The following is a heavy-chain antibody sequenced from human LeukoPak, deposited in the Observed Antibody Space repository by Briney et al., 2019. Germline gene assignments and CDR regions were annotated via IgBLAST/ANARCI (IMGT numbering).Heavy chain of an antibody. D-gene: IGHD6-13*01. J-gene: IGHJ4*02. V-gene: IGHV3-30-3*01. CDR3: ARVDIAVACTPYYFDY. CDR1: GFTFSTYA. CDR2: ISYDGSNK. Sequence: PGGSLRLSCAASGFTFSTYAMHWVRQAPGKGLEWVAVISYDGSNKYYADSVKGRFTISRDNSKNTLDLQMNSLRAEDTAVYYCARVDIAVACTPYYFDYWGQGTLVTVSS.